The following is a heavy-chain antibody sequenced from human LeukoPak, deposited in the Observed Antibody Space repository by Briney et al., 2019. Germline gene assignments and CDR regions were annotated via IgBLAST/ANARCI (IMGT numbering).Heavy chain of an antibody. J-gene: IGHJ6*02. V-gene: IGHV1-69*01. CDR3: ARVPYSNGPQGMDV. D-gene: IGHD5-18*01. CDR1: GGTFSSYA. Sequence: ASVKVSCKASGGTFSSYAISWVRQAPGQGLEWMGGIIPIFGTANYAQKFQGRVTITADESTSTAYMELSSLRSEDTAVYYCARVPYSNGPQGMDVWGQGTTVTVSS. CDR2: IIPIFGTA.